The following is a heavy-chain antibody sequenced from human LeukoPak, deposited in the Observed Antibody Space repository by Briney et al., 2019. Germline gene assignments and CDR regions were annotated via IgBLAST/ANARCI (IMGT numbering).Heavy chain of an antibody. D-gene: IGHD6-19*01. CDR1: GFTFSSDW. J-gene: IGHJ6*03. V-gene: IGHV3-7*01. CDR2: INQDGSEK. Sequence: GGSLRLSCAASGFTFSSDWMTWVRQAPGKGLEWVANINQDGSEKYYVDSVKGRFTISRDNAKNSLYLHMNSLRAEDTAVYYCARDFYDSSVWYVGGFYYYMDVWGKGTTVTISS. CDR3: ARDFYDSSVWYVGGFYYYMDV.